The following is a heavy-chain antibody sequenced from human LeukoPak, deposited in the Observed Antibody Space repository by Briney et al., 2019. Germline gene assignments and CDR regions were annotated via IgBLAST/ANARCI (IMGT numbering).Heavy chain of an antibody. J-gene: IGHJ6*03. CDR1: GVSIRGDTYY. V-gene: IGHV4-34*01. CDR2: INHSGST. CDR3: ARGNYYYYMDV. Sequence: SETLSLTCTVSGVSIRGDTYYWSWIRQPPGKGLEWIGEINHSGSTNYNPSLKSRVTISVDTSKNQFSLKLSSVTAADTAVYYCARGNYYYYMDVWGKGTTVTVSS.